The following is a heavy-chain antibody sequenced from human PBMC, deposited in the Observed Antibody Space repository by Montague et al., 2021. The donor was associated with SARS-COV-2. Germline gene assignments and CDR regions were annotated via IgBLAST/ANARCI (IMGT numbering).Heavy chain of an antibody. V-gene: IGHV4-39*01. CDR1: GDSISSSSYD. CDR2: ISYHGNT. D-gene: IGHD3-22*01. CDR3: ARRLDYWDSSGQRRHFDY. Sequence: SETLSLTCTVSGDSISSSSYDWGWIRRPPGKGLEWIGHISYHGNTKYNPSLKSRVTISIDTSRNQFSLKVSSATATDTAIYYCARRLDYWDSSGQRRHFDYWGQGTLVTVSS. J-gene: IGHJ4*02.